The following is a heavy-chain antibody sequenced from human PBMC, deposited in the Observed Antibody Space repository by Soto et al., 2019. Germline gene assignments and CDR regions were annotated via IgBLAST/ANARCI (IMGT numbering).Heavy chain of an antibody. CDR3: AKDGLFRTDGFDI. CDR1: GFTFSSHG. V-gene: IGHV3-23*01. Sequence: EAQLLESGGELVQPGGSLRLSCAASGFTFSSHGMSWVRQAPGKGLEWIAGLSRGGGSTYYADSVKGRFTISRDNSKNTVDLIMNSLRVEDTALYYCAKDGLFRTDGFDIWGQGTMVTVSS. D-gene: IGHD1-1*01. J-gene: IGHJ3*02. CDR2: LSRGGGST.